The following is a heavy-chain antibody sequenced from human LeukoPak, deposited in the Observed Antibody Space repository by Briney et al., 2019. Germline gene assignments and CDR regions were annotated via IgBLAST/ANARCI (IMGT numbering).Heavy chain of an antibody. V-gene: IGHV1-69*13. J-gene: IGHJ3*02. CDR3: ARVVGAKGNAFDI. Sequence: SVKVSCKASGGTFSSYAISWVRQAPGQGLEWMGGIIPIFGTANYAQKFQGRVTITADESTSTAYMELNSLRSEDTAVYYCARVVGAKGNAFDIWGQGTMVTVSS. CDR2: IIPIFGTA. D-gene: IGHD1-26*01. CDR1: GGTFSSYA.